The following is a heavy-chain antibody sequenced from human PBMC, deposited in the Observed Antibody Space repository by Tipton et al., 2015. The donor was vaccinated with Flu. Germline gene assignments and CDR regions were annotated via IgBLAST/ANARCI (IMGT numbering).Heavy chain of an antibody. Sequence: TLSLTCAVYGGSFSGYYWSWIRQPPGKGLEWIGDVTHTGSTNYNPSLKSRVTISVDTSKNQFSLKLSSVTAADTAVYYCARLSSNWYHQLDNWGQGTLVTVSS. V-gene: IGHV4-34*01. D-gene: IGHD6-13*01. CDR1: GGSFSGYY. CDR3: ARLSSNWYHQLDN. J-gene: IGHJ4*02. CDR2: VTHTGST.